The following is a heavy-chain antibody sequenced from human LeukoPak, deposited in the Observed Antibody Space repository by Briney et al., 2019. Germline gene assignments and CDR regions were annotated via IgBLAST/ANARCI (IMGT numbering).Heavy chain of an antibody. CDR3: AKECSGGSCYSNSQYYYYGMDV. CDR1: GFTFSSSA. Sequence: PGGSLRLSCAASGFTFSSSAMSWVRQAPGKGLEWVSAISGSGGSTYYAVSVKGRFTVSRDNSKNTLYLQMNSLRAEDTAVFYCAKECSGGSCYSNSQYYYYGMDVWGQGTTVTVSS. CDR2: ISGSGGST. D-gene: IGHD2-15*01. J-gene: IGHJ6*02. V-gene: IGHV3-23*01.